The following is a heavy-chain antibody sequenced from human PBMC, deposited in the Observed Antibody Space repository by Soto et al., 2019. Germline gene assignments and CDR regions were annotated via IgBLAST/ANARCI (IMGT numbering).Heavy chain of an antibody. CDR1: GYTFTGYY. CDR2: INPSSGGT. V-gene: IGHV1-2*02. J-gene: IGHJ4*02. CDR3: ASQEGVAAAGTVDY. Sequence: ASVKVSCKAPGYTFTGYYMHWVRQAPGQGLEWMGWINPSSGGTNYAQKFQGRVTMTRDTSISTAYMELSRLRSDDTAVYYCASQEGVAAAGTVDYWGQGTLVTVSS. D-gene: IGHD6-13*01.